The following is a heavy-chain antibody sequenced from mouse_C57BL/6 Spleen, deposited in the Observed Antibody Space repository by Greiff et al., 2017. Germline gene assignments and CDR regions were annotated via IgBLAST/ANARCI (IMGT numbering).Heavy chain of an antibody. D-gene: IGHD2-5*01. CDR3: ARSSYSNPWFAY. CDR2: IDPSDSYT. Sequence: VQLQQPGAELVKPGASVKLSCKASGYTFTSYWMQWVKQRPGQGLEWIGEIDPSDSYTNYNQKFKGKATLTVDTYSSTAYMQLSSLPSEDSAVYYCARSSYSNPWFAYWGQGTLVTVSA. CDR1: GYTFTSYW. V-gene: IGHV1-50*01. J-gene: IGHJ3*01.